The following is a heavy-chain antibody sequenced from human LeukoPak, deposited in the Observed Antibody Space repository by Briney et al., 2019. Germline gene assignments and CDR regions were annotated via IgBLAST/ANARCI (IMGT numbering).Heavy chain of an antibody. D-gene: IGHD4-17*01. CDR1: GGCISSYY. CDR2: IYYSGST. J-gene: IGHJ5*02. V-gene: IGHV4-59*01. CDR3: ARTKLYGDYRLDP. Sequence: SETLSLTCTVSGGCISSYYWSWIRQPPGKGLEWIGYIYYSGSTNYNPSLKSRVTISVDTSKNQFSLKLSSVTAADTAVYYCARTKLYGDYRLDPWGQGTLVTVSS.